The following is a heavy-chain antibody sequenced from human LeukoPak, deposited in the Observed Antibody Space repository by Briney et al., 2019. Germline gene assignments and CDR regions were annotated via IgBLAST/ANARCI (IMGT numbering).Heavy chain of an antibody. CDR1: GGTFSSYA. CDR2: IIPIFGTA. V-gene: IGHV1-69*05. J-gene: IGHJ1*01. D-gene: IGHD6-13*01. CDR3: ARRIAAAGNEYFQH. Sequence: SVKVSCKASGGTFSSYAISWVRQAPGQGLEWMGGIIPIFGTANYAQKFQGRVTITTDESTSTAYMELSSLRSEDTAVYYRARRIAAAGNEYFQHWGQGTLVTVSS.